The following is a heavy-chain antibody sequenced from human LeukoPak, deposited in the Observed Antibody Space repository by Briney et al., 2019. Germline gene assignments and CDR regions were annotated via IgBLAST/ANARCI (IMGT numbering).Heavy chain of an antibody. CDR2: TYYRSKWYN. Sequence: SQTLSLTCAISGDSVSSNSAAWNWIRQSPSRGLEWLGRTYYRSKWYNDYAVSVKSRITINPDTSKNQFSLQLNSVTPEDTAVYYCARDQSHYYDSSGYTPVDYMDVWGKGTTVTVSS. V-gene: IGHV6-1*01. J-gene: IGHJ6*03. CDR1: GDSVSSNSAA. D-gene: IGHD3-22*01. CDR3: ARDQSHYYDSSGYTPVDYMDV.